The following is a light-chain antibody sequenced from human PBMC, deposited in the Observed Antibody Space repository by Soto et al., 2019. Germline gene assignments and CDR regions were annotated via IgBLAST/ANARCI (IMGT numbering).Light chain of an antibody. Sequence: DIQMTQSPSTLSASVGDRVTITCRAGQSISSWLAWYQQKPGKAPKLLIYKASSLERGVPSRFSGSGSGTEFTLTISSLQPDDFATYYCQQYNSQYTFGQGTKLEIK. J-gene: IGKJ2*01. V-gene: IGKV1-5*03. CDR2: KAS. CDR1: QSISSW. CDR3: QQYNSQYT.